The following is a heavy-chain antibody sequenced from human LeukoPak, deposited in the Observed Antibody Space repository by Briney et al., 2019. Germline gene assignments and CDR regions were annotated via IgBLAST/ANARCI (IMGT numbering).Heavy chain of an antibody. CDR1: GGSISSHY. J-gene: IGHJ5*02. CDR3: ARVAGGYCSSTSCYIAWFDP. CDR2: IYYGGST. V-gene: IGHV4-59*11. Sequence: SETLSLTCTVSGGSISSHYWSWIRQPPGKGLEWIGYIYYGGSTNYNPSLKSRVTISVDTSKNQFSLKLSSVTAADTAVYYCARVAGGYCSSTSCYIAWFDPWGQGTLVTVSS. D-gene: IGHD2-2*02.